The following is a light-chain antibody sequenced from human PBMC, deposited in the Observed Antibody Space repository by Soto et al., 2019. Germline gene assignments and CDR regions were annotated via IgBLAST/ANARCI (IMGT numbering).Light chain of an antibody. CDR1: SSDVGSYNY. J-gene: IGLJ2*01. V-gene: IGLV2-11*01. CDR3: CSYTGSDTVL. Sequence: QSALTQPRSVSGSPGQSVTISCTGTSSDVGSYNYVSWYQQPPGKAPKLMIFDVAQRPSGVTNRFSGSKSGNTASLTISGLQAEDEADYYCCSYTGSDTVLFGRGTKLTVL. CDR2: DVA.